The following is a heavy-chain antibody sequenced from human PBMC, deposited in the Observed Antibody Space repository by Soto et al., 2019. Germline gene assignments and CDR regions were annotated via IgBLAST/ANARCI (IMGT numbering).Heavy chain of an antibody. CDR1: GYTFTSYG. D-gene: IGHD2-2*01. J-gene: IGHJ6*02. V-gene: IGHV1-18*01. CDR3: ARENNFISTSCYGHYYYYGMDV. Sequence: ASVKVSCKASGYTFTSYGISWVRQAPGQGLEWMGWISAYNGNTNYAQKLQGRGTMTTDTSTSTAYMELRSLRSDDTAVYYCARENNFISTSCYGHYYYYGMDVWG. CDR2: ISAYNGNT.